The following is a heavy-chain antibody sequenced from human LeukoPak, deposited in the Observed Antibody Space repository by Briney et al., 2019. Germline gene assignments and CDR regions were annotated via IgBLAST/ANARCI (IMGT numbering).Heavy chain of an antibody. CDR2: VYYSGST. CDR1: GGSISSYY. J-gene: IGHJ4*02. D-gene: IGHD6-13*01. V-gene: IGHV4-59*01. CDR3: ARAHSTSWYMDY. Sequence: PSEALSLTCTVSGGSISSYYWSWIRQPPGKGLEWIGYVYYSGSTNYNPSLKSRVTMSVDTSKNQFSLKLISMAAADTAVYYCARAHSTSWYMDYWGQGTLVTVSS.